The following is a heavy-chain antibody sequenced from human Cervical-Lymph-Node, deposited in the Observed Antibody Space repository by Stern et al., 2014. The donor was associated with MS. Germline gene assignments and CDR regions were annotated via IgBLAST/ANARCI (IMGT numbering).Heavy chain of an antibody. D-gene: IGHD2-21*02. CDR2: IYTSGSA. J-gene: IGHJ3*01. CDR1: GASMTTGSYY. CDR3: ARGDRRLRAFDL. Sequence: QLQLQESGPGLVKPSQTLSLTCTVSGASMTTGSYYWNWIRQPAGKGVEWIGQIYTSGSASYHPSLKNRLSMSVDTSKNHFPLIRSFVTAADTAVYYCARGDRRLRAFDLWGQGTMVTVSS. V-gene: IGHV4-61*02.